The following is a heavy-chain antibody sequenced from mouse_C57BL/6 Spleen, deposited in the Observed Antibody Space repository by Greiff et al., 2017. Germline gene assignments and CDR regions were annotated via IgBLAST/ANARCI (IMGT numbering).Heavy chain of an antibody. V-gene: IGHV5-16*01. CDR2: INYDGSST. Sequence: EVMLVESEGGLVQPGSSMKLSCTASGFTFSDYYMAWVRQVPETGLEWVANINYDGSSTYYLDSLKSRFIISRANSKNILYLQMSSRKDEDTATYYCARRNDYDGFDYWGQGTTLTVSS. CDR1: GFTFSDYY. D-gene: IGHD2-4*01. CDR3: ARRNDYDGFDY. J-gene: IGHJ2*01.